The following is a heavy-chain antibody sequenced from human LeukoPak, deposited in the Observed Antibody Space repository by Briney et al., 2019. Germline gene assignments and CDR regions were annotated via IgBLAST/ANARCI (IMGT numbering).Heavy chain of an antibody. CDR1: GFTFSDYY. J-gene: IGHJ4*02. CDR2: ISSSGSTI. Sequence: GGSLRLSCAASGFTFSDYYMSWIRQAPGKGLEWVSYISSSGSTIYYADSVKGRFTISRDNAKNSLYLQMNSLGAEDTAVYYCARDETTVTSIDYWGQGTLVTVSS. V-gene: IGHV3-11*04. D-gene: IGHD4-17*01. CDR3: ARDETTVTSIDY.